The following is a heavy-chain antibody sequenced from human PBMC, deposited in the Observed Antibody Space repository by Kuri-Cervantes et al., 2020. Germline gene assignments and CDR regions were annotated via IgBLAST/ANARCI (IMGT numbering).Heavy chain of an antibody. CDR1: GYTFTGYY. V-gene: IGHV1-69*05. D-gene: IGHD3-10*01. CDR2: IIPIFGTA. J-gene: IGHJ6*03. CDR3: ARDRRRGFGERSYSYYYYMDV. Sequence: SVKVSCKASGYTFTGYYMHWVRQAPGQGLEWMGGIIPIFGTANYAQKFQGRVTITTDESTSTAYMELSSLRSEDTAVYYCARDRRRGFGERSYSYYYYMDVWGRGTTVTVSS.